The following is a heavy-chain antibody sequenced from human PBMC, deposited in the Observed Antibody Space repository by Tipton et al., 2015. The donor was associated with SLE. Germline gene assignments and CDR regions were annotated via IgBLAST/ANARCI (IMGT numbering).Heavy chain of an antibody. V-gene: IGHV4-59*01. Sequence: TLSLTCTVSGGSINTYRRTWIRQTPGKGLEWIGYIYHSEFTNYNPSLKSRVTMLIDKSRNQFSLKLSSVTAADTAVYYCASRLKYSGYDYRYFRRTQFDYWGQGTLVTVSS. CDR2: IYHSEFT. J-gene: IGHJ4*02. CDR1: GGSINTYR. CDR3: ASRLKYSGYDYRYFRRTQFDY. D-gene: IGHD5-12*01.